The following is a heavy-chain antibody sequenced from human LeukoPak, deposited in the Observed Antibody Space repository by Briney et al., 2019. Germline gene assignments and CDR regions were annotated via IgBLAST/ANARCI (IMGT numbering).Heavy chain of an antibody. J-gene: IGHJ4*02. CDR1: GYTFTSYG. Sequence: ASVKVSCKASGYTFTSYGISWVRQAPGQGLEWMGWISAYNGNTNYAQKLQGRVTMTTDTSTSTAYMELRSLRSDDTAVYYCARDGGYDILTGYPDYWGQGTLVTVSS. CDR3: ARDGGYDILTGYPDY. V-gene: IGHV1-18*01. CDR2: ISAYNGNT. D-gene: IGHD3-9*01.